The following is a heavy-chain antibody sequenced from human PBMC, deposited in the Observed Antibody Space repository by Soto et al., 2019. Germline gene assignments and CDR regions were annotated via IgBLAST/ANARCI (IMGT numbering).Heavy chain of an antibody. D-gene: IGHD3-9*01. V-gene: IGHV3-49*03. CDR3: TRFPILRYFDWHYDAFDI. Sequence: GGSLRLSCTASGFTFGDYAMSWFRQAPGKGLEWVGFIRSKAYGGTTEYAASVKGRFTISGDDSKSIAYLQMNSLKTEDTAVYYCTRFPILRYFDWHYDAFDIWGQGTMVTVSS. CDR2: IRSKAYGGTT. CDR1: GFTFGDYA. J-gene: IGHJ3*02.